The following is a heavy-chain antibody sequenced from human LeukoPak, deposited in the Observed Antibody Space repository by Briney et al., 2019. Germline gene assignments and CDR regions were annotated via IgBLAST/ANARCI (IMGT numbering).Heavy chain of an antibody. V-gene: IGHV3-23*01. D-gene: IGHD5-24*01. Sequence: GGSLRLSCAASGFTFSSYAMSWVRQAPGKGLEWVSAISGSGGSTYYADSVKGRFTVSRDNSKNTLYLQMNSLRAEDTAVYYCAKDQEMALLHGFDYWGQGTLVTVSS. CDR1: GFTFSSYA. J-gene: IGHJ4*02. CDR3: AKDQEMALLHGFDY. CDR2: ISGSGGST.